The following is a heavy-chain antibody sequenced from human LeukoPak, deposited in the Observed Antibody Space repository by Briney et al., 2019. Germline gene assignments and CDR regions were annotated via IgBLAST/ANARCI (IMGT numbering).Heavy chain of an antibody. CDR1: GFTFSSYE. J-gene: IGHJ3*02. D-gene: IGHD1-1*01. Sequence: GGSLRLSCAASGFTFSSYEMNWVRQAPGKGLEWVSYIGGSGSTIYYADSVKGRFPISRDNAKNSLYLQMNRLRGEDTAVYYCARDYLVGGTDAFDIWGQGTMVTVSS. CDR2: IGGSGSTI. V-gene: IGHV3-48*03. CDR3: ARDYLVGGTDAFDI.